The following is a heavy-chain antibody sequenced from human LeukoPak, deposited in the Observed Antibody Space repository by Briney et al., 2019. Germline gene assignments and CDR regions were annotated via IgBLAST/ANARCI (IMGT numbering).Heavy chain of an antibody. V-gene: IGHV3-23*01. CDR1: VFRFSDYT. CDR2: IGGRGGNR. CDR3: GKEGGA. J-gene: IGHJ5*02. D-gene: IGHD3-16*01. Sequence: GGSLRLSCAACVFRFSDYTMTCVRRAPGKWLEWVSAIGGRGGNRYDADFLGGPFNTPRTNSKDMLYLQMNSLKVEETATYYCGKEGGAWGQGTKVTVSS.